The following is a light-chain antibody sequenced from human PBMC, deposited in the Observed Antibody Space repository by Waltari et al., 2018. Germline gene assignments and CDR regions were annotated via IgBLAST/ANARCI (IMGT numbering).Light chain of an antibody. Sequence: QSALTQPASVSGSPGQSITISCTGTSSDVGPYNYVPWYQQYPGKAPKLRIYEVSHRPSGVSNRFSGSKSGNTASLTISGLQAEDEADYYCSSFTGSDTHVFGTGTKVTVL. J-gene: IGLJ1*01. CDR2: EVS. CDR1: SSDVGPYNY. V-gene: IGLV2-14*01. CDR3: SSFTGSDTHV.